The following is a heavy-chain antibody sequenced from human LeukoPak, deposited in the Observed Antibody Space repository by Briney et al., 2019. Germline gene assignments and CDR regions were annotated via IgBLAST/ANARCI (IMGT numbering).Heavy chain of an antibody. CDR1: GFTFGDYA. Sequence: QPGGSLRLSCAASGFTFGDYAMHWVRQAPGKGLEWVSGISWNSGSIGYADSVKGRFTISRDNAKNSLYLQMNSLRAEDTALYYCAKGIGRAGVRSFDYWGQGTLVTVSS. D-gene: IGHD3-10*01. CDR2: ISWNSGSI. V-gene: IGHV3-9*01. J-gene: IGHJ4*02. CDR3: AKGIGRAGVRSFDY.